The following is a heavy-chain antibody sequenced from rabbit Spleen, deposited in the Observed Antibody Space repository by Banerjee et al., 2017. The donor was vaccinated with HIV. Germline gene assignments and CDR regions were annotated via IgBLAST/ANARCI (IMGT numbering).Heavy chain of an antibody. V-gene: IGHV1S45*01. J-gene: IGHJ4*01. D-gene: IGHD2-1*01. CDR2: IYTSSGTT. CDR3: ARGSATMTMVITGYYLNL. CDR1: GFSFSINYY. Sequence: QEQLEESGGDLVKPGASLTLTCTASGFSFSINYYMCWVRQAPGKGLEWIGCIYTSSGTTYYASWAKGRFTISKTSSTTVTLQMTSLTAADTATYFCARGSATMTMVITGYYLNLWGPGTLVTVS.